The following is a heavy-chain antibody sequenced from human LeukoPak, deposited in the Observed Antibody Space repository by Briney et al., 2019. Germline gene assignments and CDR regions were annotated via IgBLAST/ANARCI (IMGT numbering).Heavy chain of an antibody. Sequence: GRSLRLSCAASGFPFSSYGMHWVRQAPGKGLEWVALISYDGSNKYYADSVKGRFTISRDNAKNTLYLQMNSLRAEDTAVYYCARELDIVAPDYWGQGTLVTVSS. CDR3: ARELDIVAPDY. J-gene: IGHJ4*02. CDR2: ISYDGSNK. CDR1: GFPFSSYG. D-gene: IGHD5-12*01. V-gene: IGHV3-30*03.